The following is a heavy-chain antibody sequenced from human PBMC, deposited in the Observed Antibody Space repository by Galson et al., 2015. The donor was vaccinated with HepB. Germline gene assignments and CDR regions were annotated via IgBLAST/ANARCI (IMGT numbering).Heavy chain of an antibody. CDR1: GLTVSSKY. CDR2: IYSTGST. V-gene: IGHV3-66*01. CDR3: AGGNCGGECYYDY. D-gene: IGHD2-21*01. Sequence: SLRLSCAASGLTVSSKYMSWVRQAPGRGLEWVSVIYSTGSTYYADSVKDRFTISRDNSKNTLYLQMNSLTVEDTAVYYCAGGNCGGECYYDYWGQGTLVTVSS. J-gene: IGHJ4*02.